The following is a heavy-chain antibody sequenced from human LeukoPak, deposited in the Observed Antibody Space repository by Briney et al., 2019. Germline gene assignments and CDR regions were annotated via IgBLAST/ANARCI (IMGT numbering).Heavy chain of an antibody. D-gene: IGHD5-12*01. V-gene: IGHV3-48*04. CDR2: ISSSSTTI. CDR1: GFTFSSYS. Sequence: PGGSLRLSCAASGFTFSSYSFNWVRQAPGKGLEWVSYISSSSTTIYYADSVKGRFTISRDDAKNSLYLQMNSLRAEDTAVYYCAKVPHIVATRPGPIWFDPWGQGTLVTVSS. J-gene: IGHJ5*02. CDR3: AKVPHIVATRPGPIWFDP.